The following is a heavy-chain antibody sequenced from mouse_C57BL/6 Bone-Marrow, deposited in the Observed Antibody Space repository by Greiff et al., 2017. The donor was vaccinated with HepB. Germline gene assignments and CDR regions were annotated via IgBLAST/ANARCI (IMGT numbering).Heavy chain of an antibody. CDR1: GFTFSDFY. D-gene: IGHD2-4*01. CDR2: SRNKANDYTT. CDR3: ARDAYDYDDAMDY. J-gene: IGHJ4*01. Sequence: EVKVVESGGGLVQSGRSLRLSCATSGFTFSDFYMEWVRQAPGKGLEWIAASRNKANDYTTEYSASVKGRFIVSRDTSQSILYLQMNALRAEDTAIYYGARDAYDYDDAMDYWGQGTSVTVSS. V-gene: IGHV7-1*01.